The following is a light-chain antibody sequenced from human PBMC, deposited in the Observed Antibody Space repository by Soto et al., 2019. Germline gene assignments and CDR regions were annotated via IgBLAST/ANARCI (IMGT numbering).Light chain of an antibody. J-gene: IGKJ1*01. CDR3: QQYYSYPLS. V-gene: IGKV1-8*01. CDR1: QGLSSY. Sequence: IQLNQSPSLLSASTGDRVTITCRASQGLSSYLAWYQQKPGKAPKLLIYAASTLQSGVPSGFIGGGSGTDFALTTSGLQSEDFATYYCQQYYSYPLSFGQGTKVDIK. CDR2: AAS.